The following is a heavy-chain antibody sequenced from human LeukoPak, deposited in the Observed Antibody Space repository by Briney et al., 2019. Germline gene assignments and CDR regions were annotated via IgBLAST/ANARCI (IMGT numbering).Heavy chain of an antibody. V-gene: IGHV1-18*01. D-gene: IGHD2-15*01. CDR3: VREKYCSGDTCYSGAIDS. J-gene: IGHJ4*02. CDR1: GYIFTNYG. CDR2: IGPYNGYT. Sequence: GASVKVSCKASGYIFTNYGIIWVRQAPGQGLEWMGWIGPYNGYTNYAQKLQGRVTLTTDTSTSTAYMDLRSLRSDDTAVYYCVREKYCSGDTCYSGAIDSWGQGTLVTVSS.